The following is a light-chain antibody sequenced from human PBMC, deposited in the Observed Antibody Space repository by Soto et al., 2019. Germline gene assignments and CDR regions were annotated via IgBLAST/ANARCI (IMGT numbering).Light chain of an antibody. J-gene: IGLJ1*01. CDR3: NSYTGSSTYV. CDR2: EVS. V-gene: IGLV2-18*02. Sequence: SVLTPPPSLSGAPGQSVAISCTGTSSDVGSYNRVSWYQQPPGAAPKLMIYEVSNRPSGVPDRFSGSKSGNTASLTISGLQAEDEADYYCNSYTGSSTYVFGTGTKVTVL. CDR1: SSDVGSYNR.